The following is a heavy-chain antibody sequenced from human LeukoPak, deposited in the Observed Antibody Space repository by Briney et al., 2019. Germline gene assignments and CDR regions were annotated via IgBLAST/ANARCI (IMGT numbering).Heavy chain of an antibody. V-gene: IGHV3-48*04. CDR2: ISSSSSTI. J-gene: IGHJ6*02. CDR3: ARGRRNYYYYGMDV. Sequence: GGSLRLSCAASGFTFSSYSMNWVRQAPGKGLEWVSYISSSSSTIYYADSVKGRFTISRDNAKNSLYLQMNSLRAEDTAVYYCARGRRNYYYYGMDVWGQGTTVTVSS. CDR1: GFTFSSYS.